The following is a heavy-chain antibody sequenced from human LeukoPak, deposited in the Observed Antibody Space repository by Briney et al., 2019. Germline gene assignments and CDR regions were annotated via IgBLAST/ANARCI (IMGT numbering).Heavy chain of an antibody. V-gene: IGHV3-23*01. CDR3: AKDGRSIAAAGNFDY. CDR2: ISGSGGST. J-gene: IGHJ4*02. CDR1: GFTFSSYA. D-gene: IGHD6-13*01. Sequence: GGSLRLSCAASGFTFSSYAMSWVRQAPGKGLEWVSAISGSGGSTYYADLVKGRFTISRDNSKSTLYLRMNRLRAEDTAVYYCAKDGRSIAAAGNFDYWGQGTLVTVSS.